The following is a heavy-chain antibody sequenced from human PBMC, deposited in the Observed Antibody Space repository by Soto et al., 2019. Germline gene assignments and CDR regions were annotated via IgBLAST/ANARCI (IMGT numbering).Heavy chain of an antibody. D-gene: IGHD5-18*01. Sequence: EVQLVESGGGLVQPGGSLRLSCAASGFSLSDYWMHWVRQAPGEGLVWLSRITRDGSSTNYADSVKGRFTISRDNAKNKLYLQVNSLRGEDTAVYYCAIGAYGYYYFDYWCQGTRVTVSS. CDR3: AIGAYGYYYFDY. V-gene: IGHV3-74*01. J-gene: IGHJ4*02. CDR2: ITRDGSST. CDR1: GFSLSDYW.